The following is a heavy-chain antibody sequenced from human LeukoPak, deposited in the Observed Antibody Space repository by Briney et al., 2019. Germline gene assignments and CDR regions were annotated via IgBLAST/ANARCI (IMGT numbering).Heavy chain of an antibody. CDR3: ARKSMIVGSPFDY. J-gene: IGHJ4*02. CDR2: IYYSGST. Sequence: SETLSLTCTVSGGSIGSYYWSWIRQPPGKGLEWIGYIYYSGSTNYNPSLKSRVTISVDTSKNQFSLKLTSVTAADTAVYYCARKSMIVGSPFDYWGQGTLVTVSS. D-gene: IGHD3-22*01. CDR1: GGSIGSYY. V-gene: IGHV4-59*01.